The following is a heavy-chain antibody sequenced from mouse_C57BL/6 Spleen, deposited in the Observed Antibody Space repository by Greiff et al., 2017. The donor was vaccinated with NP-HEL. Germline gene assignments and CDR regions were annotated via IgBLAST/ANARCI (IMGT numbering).Heavy chain of an antibody. Sequence: QVQLQQSGAELVKPGASVKLSCKASGYTFTSYWMQWVKQRPGQGLEWIGEIDPSDSYTNYNQKFKGKATLTVDTSSSTAYMQLSSLTSEDSAVYYCARSYYGSSYGYWGQGTTLTVSS. V-gene: IGHV1-50*01. J-gene: IGHJ2*01. CDR1: GYTFTSYW. CDR3: ARSYYGSSYGY. CDR2: IDPSDSYT. D-gene: IGHD1-1*01.